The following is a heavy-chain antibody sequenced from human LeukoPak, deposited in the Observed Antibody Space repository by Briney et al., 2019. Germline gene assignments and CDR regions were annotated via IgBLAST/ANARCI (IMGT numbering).Heavy chain of an antibody. D-gene: IGHD3-22*01. Sequence: PGGSLRLSCAASGFTFGSYAMSWVRQAPGKGLEWVSAISGSGGSTYYADSVKGRFTISRDNSKNTLYLQMNSLRAEDTAVYYCAKAPSSTYYYDSSGYAPPAYFDYWGQGTLVTVSS. CDR3: AKAPSSTYYYDSSGYAPPAYFDY. J-gene: IGHJ4*02. CDR2: ISGSGGST. V-gene: IGHV3-23*01. CDR1: GFTFGSYA.